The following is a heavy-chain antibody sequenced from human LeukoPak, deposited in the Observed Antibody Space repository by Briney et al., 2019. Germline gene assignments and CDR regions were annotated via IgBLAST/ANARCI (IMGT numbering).Heavy chain of an antibody. D-gene: IGHD3-10*01. Sequence: SETLSLTCTVYGGSFSGYYWTWVRQPPGKGLERIGEINHNGATNYNPSLKSRVAISLDTSKNQFSLKLSSVTAADTAVYYCARGPHFYGSGSYEYSYYYYYYGMDVWGKGTAVTVSS. V-gene: IGHV4-34*01. CDR1: GGSFSGYY. CDR3: ARGPHFYGSGSYEYSYYYYYYGMDV. CDR2: INHNGAT. J-gene: IGHJ6*04.